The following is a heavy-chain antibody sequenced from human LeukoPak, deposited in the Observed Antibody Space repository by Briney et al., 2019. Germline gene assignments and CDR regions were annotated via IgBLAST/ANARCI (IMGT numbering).Heavy chain of an antibody. D-gene: IGHD6-19*01. CDR3: AKDIASAVAGPYYYYGMDV. Sequence: PSETLSPTCTVSGGSISSSSYYWGWIRQPPGKGLEWIGSIYYSGSTYYNPSLKSRVTISVDTSKNQFSLKLSSVTAADTAVYYCAKDIASAVAGPYYYYGMDVWGQGTTVTVSS. CDR1: GGSISSSSYY. V-gene: IGHV4-39*07. J-gene: IGHJ6*02. CDR2: IYYSGST.